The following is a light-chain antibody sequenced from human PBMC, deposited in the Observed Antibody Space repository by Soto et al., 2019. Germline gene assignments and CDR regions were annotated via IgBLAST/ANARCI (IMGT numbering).Light chain of an antibody. CDR1: QIISSY. CDR3: QQYNSYSEA. CDR2: AAS. Sequence: DIKMTQSPSSLSASVGDRVTITCRASQIISSYLNWYQQKPGKAPKLLIYAASSLQSGVPSRFSGSGSGTDFTLTISSLQPEDFATYYCQQYNSYSEAFGQGTKVDIK. J-gene: IGKJ1*01. V-gene: IGKV1-39*01.